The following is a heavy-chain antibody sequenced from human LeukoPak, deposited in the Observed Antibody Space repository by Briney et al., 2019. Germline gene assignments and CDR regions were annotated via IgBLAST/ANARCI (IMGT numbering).Heavy chain of an antibody. CDR3: ARDRPYGSGSYYGRNWYFDL. V-gene: IGHV3-53*01. CDR2: MYSGGST. CDR1: GFTVSSNY. Sequence: PGGSLRLSCAPSGFTVSSNYMIWVRQARGKGLEWVSVMYSGGSTYYADSVKGRFTISRDNSKNTLYLQMNSLRAEDTAVYYCARDRPYGSGSYYGRNWYFDLWGRGTLVTVSS. D-gene: IGHD3-10*01. J-gene: IGHJ2*01.